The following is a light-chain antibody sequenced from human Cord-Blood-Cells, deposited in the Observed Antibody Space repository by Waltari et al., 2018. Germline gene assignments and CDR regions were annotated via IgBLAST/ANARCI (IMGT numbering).Light chain of an antibody. CDR1: STDFGGYNL. J-gene: IGLJ2*01. Sequence: QSALTQPASVSGSPGQSITISCTGTSTDFGGYNLVSWYQQHPGKAPKLMIYEGSKRPSGVSTRFSGSKSGNTASLTISGLQAEDEADYYCCSYAGSSTFVVFGGGTKLTVL. CDR2: EGS. CDR3: CSYAGSSTFVV. V-gene: IGLV2-23*03.